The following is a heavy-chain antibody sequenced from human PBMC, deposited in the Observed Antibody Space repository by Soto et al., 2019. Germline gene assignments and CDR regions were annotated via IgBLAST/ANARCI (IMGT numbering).Heavy chain of an antibody. D-gene: IGHD5-12*01. Sequence: GRSLRLSCAASGFTFSSYAMSWVRQAPGKGLEWVSAISSSADNTYYADSVKGRFTISRDNSKNTLYLQVKSLRAEDTAVYYCAKAGYGSDVIWWFGPWGLGTLVTVSS. CDR2: ISSSADNT. CDR3: AKAGYGSDVIWWFGP. J-gene: IGHJ5*02. V-gene: IGHV3-23*01. CDR1: GFTFSSYA.